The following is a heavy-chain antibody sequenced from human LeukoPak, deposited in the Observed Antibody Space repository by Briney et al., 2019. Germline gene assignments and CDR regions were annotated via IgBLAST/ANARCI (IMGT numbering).Heavy chain of an antibody. J-gene: IGHJ4*02. CDR2: ISYDGSNK. CDR3: AKKGCSTSGCPASLDY. CDR1: GFTFSSYG. V-gene: IGHV3-30*18. D-gene: IGHD2-2*01. Sequence: GGSLRLSCAASGFTFSSYGMHWVRQAPGKGLEWVAVISYDGSNKYYADSVKGRFTISRDNSKNTLYLQMNNLRAEDTALYYCAKKGCSTSGCPASLDYWGQGTLVTVSS.